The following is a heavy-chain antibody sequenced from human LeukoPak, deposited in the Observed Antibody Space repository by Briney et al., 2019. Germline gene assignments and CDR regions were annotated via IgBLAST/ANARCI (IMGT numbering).Heavy chain of an antibody. CDR2: INSDSRYI. D-gene: IGHD3-3*01. Sequence: GGSLRLSCAASGFTFSSYNMNWVRQAPGKGLEWVSSINSDSRYIYYADSVKGRFTLSRDNAKNSLYLQMNSLRAEDTAVYYCARQFGVVITYMDVWGKGTTVTVSS. CDR3: ARQFGVVITYMDV. J-gene: IGHJ6*03. V-gene: IGHV3-21*01. CDR1: GFTFSSYN.